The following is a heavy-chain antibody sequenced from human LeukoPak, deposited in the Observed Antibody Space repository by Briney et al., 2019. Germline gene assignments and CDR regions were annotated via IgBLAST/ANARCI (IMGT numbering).Heavy chain of an antibody. Sequence: SVKVSCKASGGTFSSYAISWVRQAPGQGLEWMGRIIPILGIANYAQKFQGRVTITADKSTSTAYMELSSLRSEDTAVYYCVRDEEGIFQPFDYWGQGTLVTVSS. D-gene: IGHD3-9*01. J-gene: IGHJ4*02. V-gene: IGHV1-69*04. CDR3: VRDEEGIFQPFDY. CDR2: IIPILGIA. CDR1: GGTFSSYA.